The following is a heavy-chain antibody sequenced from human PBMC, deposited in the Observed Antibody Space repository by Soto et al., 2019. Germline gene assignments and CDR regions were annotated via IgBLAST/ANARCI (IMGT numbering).Heavy chain of an antibody. CDR1: GYTFTSYA. V-gene: IGHV1-3*05. Sequence: QVQLVQFGAEEKKPGASVKVSCKASGYTFTSYAMNWVRQAPGQRLEWMGWINAGNGNTKYSQKVQGRVTITRDTSASTAYKELSSLRSEDTAVYYCARVGGWYVPDYWGQGTLGTVSS. CDR3: ARVGGWYVPDY. J-gene: IGHJ4*02. D-gene: IGHD6-19*01. CDR2: INAGNGNT.